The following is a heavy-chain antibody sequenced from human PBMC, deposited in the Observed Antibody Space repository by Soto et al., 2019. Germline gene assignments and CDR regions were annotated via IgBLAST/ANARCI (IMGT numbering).Heavy chain of an antibody. D-gene: IGHD4-17*01. CDR2: IGTAGDT. CDR1: GFTFSSYD. Sequence: GGSLRLSCAASGFTFSSYDMHWVRQATGKGLEWVSAIGTAGDTYYPGSVKGRFTISRENAKNSLYLQMSSLRAGDTAVYYCARTPPPDYGDYYGMDVWGQGTTVTVSS. J-gene: IGHJ6*02. V-gene: IGHV3-13*01. CDR3: ARTPPPDYGDYYGMDV.